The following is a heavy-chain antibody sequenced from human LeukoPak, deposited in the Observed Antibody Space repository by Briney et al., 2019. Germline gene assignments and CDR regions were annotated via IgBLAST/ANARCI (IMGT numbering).Heavy chain of an antibody. V-gene: IGHV3-21*01. J-gene: IGHJ4*02. CDR2: ISSSSSYI. CDR1: GFTFSSYS. CDR3: ARGDTAMVDY. D-gene: IGHD5-18*01. Sequence: GGSLRLACAASGFTFSSYSMNWVRQAPGKGLEWVSSISSSSSYIYYADSVKGRFTISRDNAKNSLYLQMNSLRAEDTAVYYCARGDTAMVDYWGQGTLVTVSS.